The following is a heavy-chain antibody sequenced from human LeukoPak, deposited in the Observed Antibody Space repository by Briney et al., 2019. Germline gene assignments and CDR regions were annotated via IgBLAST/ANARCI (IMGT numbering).Heavy chain of an antibody. V-gene: IGHV3-33*01. D-gene: IGHD4-11*01. CDR2: IWSDATNR. CDR1: GFIFSHYG. CDR3: ARDAQRGFDYSNSLEY. J-gene: IGHJ4*01. Sequence: GGSLRLSCAASGFIFSHYGMHWVRQAPGKGLEWVAVIWSDATNRFYGASVKGRFTISRDNSQNTVFLQINSLRAEDTAIYYCARDAQRGFDYSNSLEYWGHGTLVTVSS.